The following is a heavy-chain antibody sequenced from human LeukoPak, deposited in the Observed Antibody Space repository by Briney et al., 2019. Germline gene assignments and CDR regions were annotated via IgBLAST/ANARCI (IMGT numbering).Heavy chain of an antibody. J-gene: IGHJ5*02. CDR2: ISYDGNAK. CDR3: ARGRHSYGFTLAA. D-gene: IGHD5-18*01. Sequence: PGQSLRLSCEASGFTFRGYGMHWVRQSPGKGLEWVAVISYDGNAKAFADTVKGRFIISRDNPKNTLFLQMNSLRPEDTAMYYCARGRHSYGFTLAAWGQGTPVTVSS. V-gene: IGHV3-30*03. CDR1: GFTFRGYG.